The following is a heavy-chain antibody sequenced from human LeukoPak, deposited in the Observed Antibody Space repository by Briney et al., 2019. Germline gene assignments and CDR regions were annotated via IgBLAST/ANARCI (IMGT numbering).Heavy chain of an antibody. CDR2: FDPEDGET. CDR3: ATALEFHSSGPQIDY. CDR1: GYTLTELS. Sequence: GASVKVSCKVSGYTLTELSMHWVRQAPGKGLEWMGGFDPEDGETIYAQKFQGRVTMTEDTSTDTAYMELSSLRSEDTAVYYCATALEFHSSGPQIDYWGQGTLVTVSS. J-gene: IGHJ4*02. D-gene: IGHD3-22*01. V-gene: IGHV1-24*01.